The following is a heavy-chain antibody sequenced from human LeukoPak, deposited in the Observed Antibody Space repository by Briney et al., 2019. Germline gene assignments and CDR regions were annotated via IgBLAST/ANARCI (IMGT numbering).Heavy chain of an antibody. CDR3: ARGAQIYSGSSNSFDY. J-gene: IGHJ4*02. D-gene: IGHD1-26*01. CDR2: IYSGGST. V-gene: IGHV3-53*01. CDR1: GFTVSSNY. Sequence: GGSLRLSCAASGFTVSSNYMSWVRRAPGKGLEWVSVIYSGGSTYYADSVKGRFTISRDNSKNTLYLQMNSLRAEDTAVYYCARGAQIYSGSSNSFDYWGQGTLVTVSS.